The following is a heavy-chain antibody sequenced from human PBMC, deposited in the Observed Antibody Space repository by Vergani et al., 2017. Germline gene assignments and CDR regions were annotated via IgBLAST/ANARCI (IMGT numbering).Heavy chain of an antibody. V-gene: IGHV3-23*01. D-gene: IGHD3-10*01. Sequence: EVQLLESGGGLVQPGGSLRLSCAASGFTFSSYAMSWVRQAPGKGLEWVSAISGSGGSTYYADSVKGRFTISSDNSKNTLYLQMNSLRAEDTAVYYCAKDGRSWFGELLNWFDPWGQGTLVTVSS. J-gene: IGHJ5*02. CDR3: AKDGRSWFGELLNWFDP. CDR1: GFTFSSYA. CDR2: ISGSGGST.